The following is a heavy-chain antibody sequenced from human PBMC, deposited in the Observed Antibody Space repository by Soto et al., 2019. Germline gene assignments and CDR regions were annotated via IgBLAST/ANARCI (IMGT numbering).Heavy chain of an antibody. D-gene: IGHD2-21*02. Sequence: KASETLSLTCTVSGGSISSSSYYWGWIRQPPGKGLEWIGSIYYSGSTYYNPSLKSRVTISVDTSKNQFSLKLSSVTAADTAVYYCARIWGVVTTQFIYYYGMDVWGQGTTVTVSS. V-gene: IGHV4-39*01. CDR3: ARIWGVVTTQFIYYYGMDV. J-gene: IGHJ6*02. CDR2: IYYSGST. CDR1: GGSISSSSYY.